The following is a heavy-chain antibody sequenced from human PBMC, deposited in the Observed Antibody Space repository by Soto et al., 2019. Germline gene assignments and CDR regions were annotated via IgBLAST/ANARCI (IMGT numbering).Heavy chain of an antibody. CDR1: GFSLSTSGMC. V-gene: IGHV2-70*11. J-gene: IGHJ4*02. CDR2: IDWDDDK. Sequence: SGPTLVNPTQTLTLTCTFSGFSLSTSGMCVSWIRQPPGKALEWLARIDWDDDKYYSTSLKTRLTISKDTSKNQVVLTMTNMDPVDTATYYCARNGAGGDYVDYWGQGTLVTSPQ. CDR3: ARNGAGGDYVDY. D-gene: IGHD1-26*01.